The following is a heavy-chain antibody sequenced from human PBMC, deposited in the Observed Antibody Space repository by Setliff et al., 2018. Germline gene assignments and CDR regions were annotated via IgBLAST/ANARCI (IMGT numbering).Heavy chain of an antibody. J-gene: IGHJ1*01. Sequence: ASVKVSCKASGYTFTGYYLHWVRQAPGQGLEWMGRINPNSGGTNYAQKWQGRVTMTMDTSISTAYMELSRLRSDDTAVYYCARDPGQWLTTFTSAEYFQHWGQGTLVTVSS. CDR3: ARDPGQWLTTFTSAEYFQH. V-gene: IGHV1-2*06. CDR1: GYTFTGYY. CDR2: INPNSGGT. D-gene: IGHD6-19*01.